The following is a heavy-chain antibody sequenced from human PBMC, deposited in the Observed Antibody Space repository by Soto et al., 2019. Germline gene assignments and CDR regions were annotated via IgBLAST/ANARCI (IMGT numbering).Heavy chain of an antibody. V-gene: IGHV3-23*01. CDR1: GFTFNTYA. J-gene: IGHJ4*02. Sequence: PGGSLRLSCAASGFTFNTYAMSWVRQAPGKGLEWVSSFSGSGDNTYYADSVKGRFTISRDNSKNTLYLQMNSLRGEDTAVYYCAKHVAVAYIRLPFDYWGPGTLVTVSS. CDR3: AKHVAVAYIRLPFDY. D-gene: IGHD6-19*01. CDR2: FSGSGDNT.